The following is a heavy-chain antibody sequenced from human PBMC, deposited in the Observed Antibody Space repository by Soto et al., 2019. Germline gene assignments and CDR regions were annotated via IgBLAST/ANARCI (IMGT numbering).Heavy chain of an antibody. CDR2: IIPILGIA. CDR3: ATRYCSSTSCYLDDAFDI. V-gene: IGHV1-69*02. D-gene: IGHD2-2*01. Sequence: SVKVSCKASGGTFSSYTISWVRQAPGQGLEWMGRIIPILGIANYAQKFQGRVTITADKSTSTAYMELSSLRSEDTAVYYCATRYCSSTSCYLDDAFDIWGQGTMVTVSS. CDR1: GGTFSSYT. J-gene: IGHJ3*02.